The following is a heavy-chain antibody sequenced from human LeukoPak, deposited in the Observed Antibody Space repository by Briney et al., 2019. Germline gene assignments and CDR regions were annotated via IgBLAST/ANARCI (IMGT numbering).Heavy chain of an antibody. Sequence: WVRQPPGKGLEWVSGISWNGGNIGYADSVKGRFIISRDNARNSLYLQMNSLRAEDMALYYCAKGGIAVAGTWFDPWGQGTLVTVSS. V-gene: IGHV3-9*03. D-gene: IGHD6-19*01. J-gene: IGHJ5*02. CDR3: AKGGIAVAGTWFDP. CDR2: ISWNGGNI.